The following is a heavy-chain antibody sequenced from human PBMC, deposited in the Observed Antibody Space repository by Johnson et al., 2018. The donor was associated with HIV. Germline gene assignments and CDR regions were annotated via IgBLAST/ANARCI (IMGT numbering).Heavy chain of an antibody. CDR2: IWYDGSNK. CDR3: ARDGDYYDSNGGDAFDI. J-gene: IGHJ3*02. D-gene: IGHD3-22*01. V-gene: IGHV3-33*08. CDR1: GFTFSRYG. Sequence: VQLVESGGGVIRPGGSLRLSCAASGFTFSRYGIHWVRQAPGKGLEWVAVIWYDGSNKYYADSVKGRFTISRDNSKNTLYLQMNSLRAEDTAVYFCARDGDYYDSNGGDAFDIWGQGTMVTVSS.